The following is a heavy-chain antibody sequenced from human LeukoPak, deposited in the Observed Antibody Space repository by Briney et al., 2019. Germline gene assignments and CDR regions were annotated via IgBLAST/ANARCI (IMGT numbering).Heavy chain of an antibody. CDR2: ISSSSSTI. CDR1: GVTLSTYA. Sequence: GGSLRLSCAASGVTLSTYAMSWARQAPGKGLEWVSYISSSSSTIYYADSVKGRFTISRDNAKNSLYLQMNSLRAEDTAVYYCARDLPYYDRGEVYFDYWGQGTLVTVSS. D-gene: IGHD3-22*01. CDR3: ARDLPYYDRGEVYFDY. J-gene: IGHJ4*02. V-gene: IGHV3-48*01.